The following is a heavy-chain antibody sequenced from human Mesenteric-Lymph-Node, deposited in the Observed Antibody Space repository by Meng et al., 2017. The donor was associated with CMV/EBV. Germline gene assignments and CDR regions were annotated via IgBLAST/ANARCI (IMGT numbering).Heavy chain of an antibody. Sequence: SGYTFTNYAVHWVRQAPGQRLEWMGWINGGNGYAKYSQIFQGRVTITRDTSASTVYMELSSLRYEDTAVYYCAKDLEGHSYAVSFGDYWGQGTLVTVSS. V-gene: IGHV1-3*01. CDR3: AKDLEGHSYAVSFGDY. J-gene: IGHJ4*02. CDR1: GYTFTNYA. CDR2: INGGNGYA. D-gene: IGHD5-18*01.